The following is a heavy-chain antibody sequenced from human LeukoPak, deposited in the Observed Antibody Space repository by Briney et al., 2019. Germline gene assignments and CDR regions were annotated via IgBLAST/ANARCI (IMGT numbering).Heavy chain of an antibody. CDR3: ANADTDDFSDF. CDR2: IYHDYTT. J-gene: IGHJ4*02. D-gene: IGHD2-8*01. CDR1: TYSISSDFY. Sequence: SGTLSLTCAVSTYSISSDFYWGWVRQPPGQGLEWVGSIYHDYTTYYNPSLRGRVTLSLDMSRKQFSLELTSVTAADTATYYCANADTDDFSDFWGQGKLVTVSS. V-gene: IGHV4-38-2*01.